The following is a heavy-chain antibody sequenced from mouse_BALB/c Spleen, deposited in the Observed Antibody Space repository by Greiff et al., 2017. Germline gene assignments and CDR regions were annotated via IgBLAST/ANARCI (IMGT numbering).Heavy chain of an antibody. Sequence: EVKLMESGAELVRSGASVKLSCTASGFNIKDYYMHWVKQRPEQGLEWIGWIDPENGDTEYAPKFQGKATMTADTSSNTAYLQLSSLTSEDTAVYYCNGGGNPFAYWGQGTLVTVSA. CDR2: IDPENGDT. CDR1: GFNIKDYY. J-gene: IGHJ3*01. CDR3: NGGGNPFAY. V-gene: IGHV14-4*02. D-gene: IGHD2-1*01.